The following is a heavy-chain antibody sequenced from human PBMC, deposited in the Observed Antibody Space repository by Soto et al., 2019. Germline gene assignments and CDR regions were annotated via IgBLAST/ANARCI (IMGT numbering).Heavy chain of an antibody. V-gene: IGHV3-21*01. J-gene: IGHJ2*01. CDR1: GFTFSSYS. CDR2: ISSSSSYI. Sequence: EVQLVESGGGLVKPGGSLRLSCAASGFTFSSYSMNWVRQAPGKGLEWVSSISSSSSYIYYADSVKGRFTISRDNAKNSLYPQMNSLRAEDTAVYYCARELPRYWYFDLWGRGTLVTVSS. CDR3: ARELPRYWYFDL.